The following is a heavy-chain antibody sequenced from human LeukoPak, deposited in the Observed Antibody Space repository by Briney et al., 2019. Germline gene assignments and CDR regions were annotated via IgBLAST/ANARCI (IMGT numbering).Heavy chain of an antibody. Sequence: GGSLRLSCAASGFTFSNYWMSWVRQAPGKGLEWVANIKRDGREKYYVDSVKGRFTISRDNAKNSLYLQMNSLSADDTAIYYCAREGFSGSYSPDYFDYWGQGTLLTVSS. CDR2: IKRDGREK. V-gene: IGHV3-7*01. CDR3: AREGFSGSYSPDYFDY. J-gene: IGHJ4*02. D-gene: IGHD1-26*01. CDR1: GFTFSNYW.